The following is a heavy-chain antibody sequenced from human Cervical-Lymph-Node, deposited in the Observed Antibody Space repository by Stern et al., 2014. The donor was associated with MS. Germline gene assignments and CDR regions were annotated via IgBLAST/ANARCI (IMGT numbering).Heavy chain of an antibody. CDR3: ANDSGGYCSGTTCYGWFDP. J-gene: IGHJ5*02. Sequence: VQLVQSAAEVKKPGSSVKVSCKASGGSFNTYAFSWLRQAPGQGLEWMGTILPILGSTNYAQKFQGRVTISADESTSTAYMELSSLRSEDTAVYFCANDSGGYCSGTTCYGWFDPWGQGTLVTVSS. CDR2: ILPILGST. D-gene: IGHD2-15*01. CDR1: GGSFNTYA. V-gene: IGHV1-69*11.